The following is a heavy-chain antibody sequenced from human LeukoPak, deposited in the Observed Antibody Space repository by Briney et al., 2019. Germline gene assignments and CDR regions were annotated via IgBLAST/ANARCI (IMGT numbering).Heavy chain of an antibody. CDR1: GFTFSSYW. D-gene: IGHD3-22*01. CDR3: ARGLMIGSYYFDY. J-gene: IGHJ4*02. Sequence: GGSLRLSCEASGFTFSSYWMTWVRQAPGKGLEWVAVISYDGSNKYYADSVKGRFTISRDNSKNTLYLQMNSLRAEDTAVYYCARGLMIGSYYFDYWGQGTLVTVSS. CDR2: ISYDGSNK. V-gene: IGHV3-30-3*01.